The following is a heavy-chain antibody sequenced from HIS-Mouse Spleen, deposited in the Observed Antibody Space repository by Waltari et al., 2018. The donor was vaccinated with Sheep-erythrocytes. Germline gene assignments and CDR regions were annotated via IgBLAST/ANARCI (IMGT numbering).Heavy chain of an antibody. J-gene: IGHJ4*02. CDR2: ISPILSIA. CDR3: AQTGATTPHFDY. CDR1: GDTFSSYA. Sequence: QVQLVQPGAEVKKPGSSVQVSCKASGDTFSSYATSRLRQAPGQGLEWMGRISPILSIANYAQKFQGRVTITADKSTSTAYMELSSLRSEDTAVYYCAQTGATTPHFDYWGQGTLVTVSS. D-gene: IGHD1-26*01. V-gene: IGHV1-69*04.